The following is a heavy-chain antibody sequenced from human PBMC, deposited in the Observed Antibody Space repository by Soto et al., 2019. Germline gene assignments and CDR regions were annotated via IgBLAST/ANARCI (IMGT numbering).Heavy chain of an antibody. J-gene: IGHJ6*02. Sequence: GESLKISCKGSGYSFTSYWISWVRQMPGKGLEWMGRIDPSDSYTNYSPSFQGHVTISADKSISTAYLQWSSLKASDTAMYYCARAGREYRSSRNDYHGMEVWGQGTTVTVSS. CDR1: GYSFTSYW. D-gene: IGHD6-6*01. CDR3: ARAGREYRSSRNDYHGMEV. V-gene: IGHV5-10-1*01. CDR2: IDPSDSYT.